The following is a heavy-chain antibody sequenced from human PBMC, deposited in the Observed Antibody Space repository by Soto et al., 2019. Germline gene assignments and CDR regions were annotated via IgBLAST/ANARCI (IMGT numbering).Heavy chain of an antibody. CDR2: IYYSGNT. D-gene: IGHD3-3*01. Sequence: SETLSLTCTVSGGSISSYYWSWIRQPPGKGLEWIGYIYYSGNTNYNPSLKSRVTISVDTSKSQFSLKLSSVTAADTAVYYCARTAYYDFWSGQDYYYYYMDVWGKGTTVTISS. CDR1: GGSISSYY. J-gene: IGHJ6*03. V-gene: IGHV4-59*01. CDR3: ARTAYYDFWSGQDYYYYYMDV.